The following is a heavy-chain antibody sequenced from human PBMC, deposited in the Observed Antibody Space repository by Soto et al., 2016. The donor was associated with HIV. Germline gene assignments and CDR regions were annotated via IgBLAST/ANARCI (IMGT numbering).Heavy chain of an antibody. V-gene: IGHV4-59*13. CDR1: NGSISSYY. CDR3: ATTTASVTPAHFDH. J-gene: IGHJ4*02. D-gene: IGHD5-12*01. CDR2: LYYNGSA. Sequence: QVQLQESGPGLVKPSDTLSLTCAVSNGSISSYYWTWIRQTPEKGLEWIGNLYYNGSAKYNPSLNSRVRISINMSKKHFSLKLTSVTAADTALYFCATTTASVTPAHFDHWGQGSLVTVSS.